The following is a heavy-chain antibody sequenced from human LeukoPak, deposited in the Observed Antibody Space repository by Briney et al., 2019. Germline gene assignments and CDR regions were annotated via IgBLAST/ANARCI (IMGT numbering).Heavy chain of an antibody. CDR2: ISTTSSYI. J-gene: IGHJ4*02. Sequence: GGSLRLSCAASGFTFSSYSMNWVRQAPGKGLEWVSSISTTSSYIYYADSVKGRFTFSRDNAKNSLYLQMNSLRAEDTAVYYCAKAWFPKTAMVDYWGQGTLVTVPS. CDR3: AKAWFPKTAMVDY. V-gene: IGHV3-21*01. CDR1: GFTFSSYS. D-gene: IGHD5-18*01.